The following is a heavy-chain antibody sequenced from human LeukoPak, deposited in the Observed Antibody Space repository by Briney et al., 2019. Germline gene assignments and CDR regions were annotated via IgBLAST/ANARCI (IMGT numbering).Heavy chain of an antibody. CDR2: IYYSGST. D-gene: IGHD3-10*01. V-gene: IGHV4-59*01. CDR3: ARDVPYGYGMDV. J-gene: IGHJ6*02. Sequence: SETLSLTCTVSGGSISSYYWSWIRQPPGKGLEWIGYIYYSGSTNYNPSLKSRVTISVDTSKNQFSLKLSSVTAADTAVHYCARDVPYGYGMDVWGQGTTVTVSS. CDR1: GGSISSYY.